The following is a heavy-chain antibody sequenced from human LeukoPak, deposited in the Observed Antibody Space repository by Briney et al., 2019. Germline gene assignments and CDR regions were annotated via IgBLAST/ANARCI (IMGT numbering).Heavy chain of an antibody. CDR1: GGSISSGSYY. D-gene: IGHD2-2*01. CDR3: ARDGIVVVPAAIQPYYYYYYMDV. V-gene: IGHV4-61*02. Sequence: SETLSLTCAVSGGSISSGSYYWGWIRHPAGKGLEWIGRIYTSGSTNYNPSLNGRVTISVDTSKNQFSLKLSSVTDADTAVYYCARDGIVVVPAAIQPYYYYYYMDVWGKGTTVTVSS. CDR2: IYTSGST. J-gene: IGHJ6*03.